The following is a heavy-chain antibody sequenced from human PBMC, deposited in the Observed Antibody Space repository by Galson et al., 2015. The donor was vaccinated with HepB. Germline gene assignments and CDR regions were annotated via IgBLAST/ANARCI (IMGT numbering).Heavy chain of an antibody. J-gene: IGHJ4*02. CDR1: GGTFSSYS. CDR3: AREGPYSGSYYYFDF. V-gene: IGHV1-69*04. CDR2: FIPLLGIT. D-gene: IGHD1-26*01. Sequence: SVKVSCKASGGTFSSYSISWVRQAPGQGLEWMGRFIPLLGITNYAQKFQGRVTISADRSTTTTNLELSSLKSEDTAVYYCAREGPYSGSYYYFDFWGQGTLVTVSS.